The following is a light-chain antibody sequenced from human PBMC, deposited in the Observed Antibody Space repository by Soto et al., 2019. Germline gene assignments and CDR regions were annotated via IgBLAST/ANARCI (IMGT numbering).Light chain of an antibody. CDR3: YSYTTYSSFML. J-gene: IGLJ2*01. Sequence: QSALTQPASVSGSPGQSITISCTGTSSDIKNSNLVSWYQQHPGKAPKLMIYEGSKRPSGISHRFSGSKSGTTASLTISGLQAEDEDDYYCYSYTTYSSFMLFGGGTKLTVL. CDR1: SSDIKNSNL. CDR2: EGS. V-gene: IGLV2-23*03.